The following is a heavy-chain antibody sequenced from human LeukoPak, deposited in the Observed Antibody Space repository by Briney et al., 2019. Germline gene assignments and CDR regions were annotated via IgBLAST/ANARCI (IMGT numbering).Heavy chain of an antibody. D-gene: IGHD1-26*01. V-gene: IGHV3-7*01. CDR1: GCTFSTYW. CDR2: IKQDGSEK. J-gene: IGHJ4*02. Sequence: GGSLRLSCAASGCTFSTYWMSWVRQAPGKGLEWVANIKQDGSEKYYVDSVKGRFSISRDNAKNSLYLQLNSLRAEDTAVYYCARDFRGSLGYWGQGTLITVSS. CDR3: ARDFRGSLGY.